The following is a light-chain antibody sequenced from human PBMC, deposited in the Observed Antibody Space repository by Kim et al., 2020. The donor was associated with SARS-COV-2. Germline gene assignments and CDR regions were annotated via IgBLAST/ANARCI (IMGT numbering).Light chain of an antibody. CDR2: FNSDGSL. CDR3: QTWGTGIWV. V-gene: IGLV4-69*01. CDR1: GGHRSYA. Sequence: ASVKLTCTLSGGHRSYAIAWQQQQPEKGPRYVMKFNSDGSLNKGDGIPDRFSGSRSGAEHYLTISSLQSEDEADYYCQTWGTGIWVFGGGTQLTVL. J-gene: IGLJ3*02.